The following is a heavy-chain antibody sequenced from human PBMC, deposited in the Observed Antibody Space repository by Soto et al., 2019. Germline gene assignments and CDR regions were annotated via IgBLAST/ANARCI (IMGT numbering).Heavy chain of an antibody. V-gene: IGHV1-18*01. Sequence: ASVKVSCKASGYTFTSYGISWVRQAPGQGLEWMGWISAYNGNTNYAQKLQGRVTMTTDTSTSTAYMELRSLRSDDTAVYYCARDRLRYFDFSEVPFDSWGQGTLVTSPQ. CDR3: ARDRLRYFDFSEVPFDS. D-gene: IGHD3-9*01. CDR2: ISAYNGNT. J-gene: IGHJ4*02. CDR1: GYTFTSYG.